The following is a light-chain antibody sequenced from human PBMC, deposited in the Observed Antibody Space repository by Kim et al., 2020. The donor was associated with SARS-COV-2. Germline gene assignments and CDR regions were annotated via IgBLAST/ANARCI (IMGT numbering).Light chain of an antibody. CDR3: QHLHSYPVT. V-gene: IGKV1-9*01. CDR1: QGISND. J-gene: IGKJ5*01. Sequence: IQLTQSPSSLSASVGDRVTITCRASQGISNDLAWYQQKPGKAPNLLIYAASTLQSGVPSRFSGSGSGADFTLTISSLQPEDFATYYCQHLHSYPVTYGQGTRLEIK. CDR2: AAS.